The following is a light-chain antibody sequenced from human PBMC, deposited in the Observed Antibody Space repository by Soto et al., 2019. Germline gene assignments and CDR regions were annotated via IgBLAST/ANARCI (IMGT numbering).Light chain of an antibody. J-gene: IGKJ5*01. V-gene: IGKV4-1*01. Sequence: DIVLTQSPDSLAVSLGERATINCKSSQSIFYSSNNKNFLAWYLQKPGQSPQLLIYEVSTRVSGVPDRFSGSGSGTDFTLEISRVETDDVGIYYCMQSTQLPPTFGQGTRLEI. CDR1: QSIFYSSNNKNF. CDR3: MQSTQLPPT. CDR2: EVS.